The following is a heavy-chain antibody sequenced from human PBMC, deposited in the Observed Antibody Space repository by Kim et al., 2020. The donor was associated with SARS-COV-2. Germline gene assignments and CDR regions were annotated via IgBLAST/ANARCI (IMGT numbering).Heavy chain of an antibody. CDR3: VKGRTSAGRFDY. Sequence: GGSLRLSCSASGFTFSNFDMHWVRQAPGKGLEYISVISSSGDRTSYADSIKGRFTTSRDNSQNTLYLQMSSLRPDDTAVYYCVKGRTSAGRFDYWGQGTL. D-gene: IGHD6-13*01. J-gene: IGHJ4*02. V-gene: IGHV3-64*03. CDR1: GFTFSNFD. CDR2: ISSSGDRT.